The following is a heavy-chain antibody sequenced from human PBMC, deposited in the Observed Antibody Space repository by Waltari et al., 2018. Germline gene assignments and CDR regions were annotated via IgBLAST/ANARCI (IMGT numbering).Heavy chain of an antibody. CDR1: GYTFTSYG. J-gene: IGHJ4*02. CDR3: ARDRSGGYYDSSGYLDY. V-gene: IGHV1-18*01. D-gene: IGHD3-22*01. Sequence: QVQLVQSGAEVKKPGASVKVSCKASGYTFTSYGISWVRQAPGQGLEWMGWISAYNGNTNYAQKLQGRVTMTTDTSTSTAYMELRSLRSDDTAVYYCARDRSGGYYDSSGYLDYWGQGTLVTVSS. CDR2: ISAYNGNT.